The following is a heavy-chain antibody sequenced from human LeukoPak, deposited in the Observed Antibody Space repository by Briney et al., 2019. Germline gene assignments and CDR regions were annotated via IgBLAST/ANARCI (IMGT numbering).Heavy chain of an antibody. V-gene: IGHV1-69*04. Sequence: SVKVSCMASVGTFSSYAISWVRQAPGQGREWMGRIIPILGIANYAQKFQGRVTITADKSTSTAYMELSSPRSEDTAVYYCASPAPPLYYYDSSGYRYYGMDVWGQGTTVTVSS. CDR2: IIPILGIA. CDR1: VGTFSSYA. CDR3: ASPAPPLYYYDSSGYRYYGMDV. J-gene: IGHJ6*02. D-gene: IGHD3-22*01.